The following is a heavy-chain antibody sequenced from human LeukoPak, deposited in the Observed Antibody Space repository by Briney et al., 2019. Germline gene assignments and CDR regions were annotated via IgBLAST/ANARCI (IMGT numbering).Heavy chain of an antibody. J-gene: IGHJ4*02. V-gene: IGHV3-23*01. CDR2: ISGSGGST. CDR3: AKDRIAARLNFDY. Sequence: GGSLRLSCAASGFTFSSYAMRWVRQAPGKGLEWVSAISGSGGSTYYADSVKGRFTISRDNSKNTLYLQMNSLRAEDTAVYYCAKDRIAARLNFDYWGQGTLVTVSS. D-gene: IGHD6-6*01. CDR1: GFTFSSYA.